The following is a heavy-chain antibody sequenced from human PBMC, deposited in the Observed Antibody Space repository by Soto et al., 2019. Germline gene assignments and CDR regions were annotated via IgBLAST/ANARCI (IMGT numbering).Heavy chain of an antibody. J-gene: IGHJ4*02. Sequence: QVQLVESGGGVVQPGRSLRLSCAASGFTFSSYGMHWVRQAPGKGLEWVAVISYDGSNKYYADSVKGRFTISRDNSKNTLHRQMNSLRAEDTAVYDCAKDSCGGDCYPYSFDYWGQGTLVTVSS. CDR2: ISYDGSNK. CDR3: AKDSCGGDCYPYSFDY. D-gene: IGHD2-21*02. V-gene: IGHV3-30*18. CDR1: GFTFSSYG.